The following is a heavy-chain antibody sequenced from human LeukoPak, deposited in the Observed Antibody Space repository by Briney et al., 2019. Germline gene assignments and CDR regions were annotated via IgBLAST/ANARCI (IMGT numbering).Heavy chain of an antibody. CDR1: GFTFSNYA. V-gene: IGHV3-23*01. Sequence: GGSLRLSCAASGFTFSNYAMSWVRQAPGKGLEWVSGISGSGGSTYYADSVKGRFTISRDNSKNTLYLQMNSLRAEDTAVYYCAKDRSSSPGRFDPWGQGTLVTVSS. CDR2: ISGSGGST. CDR3: AKDRSSSPGRFDP. D-gene: IGHD6-6*01. J-gene: IGHJ5*02.